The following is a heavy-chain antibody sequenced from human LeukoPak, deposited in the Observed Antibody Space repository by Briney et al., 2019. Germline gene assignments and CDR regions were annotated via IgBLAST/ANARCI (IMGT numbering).Heavy chain of an antibody. CDR2: INHSGST. J-gene: IGHJ4*02. V-gene: IGHV4-34*01. Sequence: SETLSLTCAVYGVSFSGYYWSWIRQPPGKGLEWIGEINHSGSTNYNPSLKSRVTISVDTSKNQVSLKLSSVTAADTAVYYCARTTLPLDYWGQGTLVTVSS. D-gene: IGHD1-26*01. CDR1: GVSFSGYY. CDR3: ARTTLPLDY.